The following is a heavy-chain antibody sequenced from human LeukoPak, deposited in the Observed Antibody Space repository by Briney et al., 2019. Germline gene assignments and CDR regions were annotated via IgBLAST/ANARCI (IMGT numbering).Heavy chain of an antibody. Sequence: FTGYYMHWVRQAPGQGLEWMGRIIPILGIANYAQKFQGRVTITADKSTSTAYMELSSLRSEDTAVYYCAAGSASAPTLHRDI. J-gene: IGHJ3*02. CDR1: FTGYY. D-gene: IGHD3-10*01. CDR3: AAGSASAPTLHRDI. CDR2: IIPILGIA. V-gene: IGHV1-69*02.